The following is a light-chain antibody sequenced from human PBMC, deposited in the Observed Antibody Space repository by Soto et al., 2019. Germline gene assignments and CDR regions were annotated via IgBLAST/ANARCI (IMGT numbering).Light chain of an antibody. CDR2: GTS. J-gene: IGKJ4*01. V-gene: IGKV1-39*01. CDR1: QTISTY. CDR3: QQSSITPLT. Sequence: DVQMTQSPSSLSASVGDRVVITCRASQTISTYLNWYRQKPGKAPELLIYGTSNLESGVPSRFSGSGSGTEFTLTISSLRHDDFATYFCQQSSITPLTFGGGTKVEIK.